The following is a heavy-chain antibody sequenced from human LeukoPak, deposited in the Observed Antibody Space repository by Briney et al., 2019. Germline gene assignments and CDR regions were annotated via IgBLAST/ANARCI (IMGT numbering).Heavy chain of an antibody. CDR1: GVTFSGYS. CDR3: AKGSVTTTPTTEYFDS. V-gene: IGHV3-23*01. J-gene: IGHJ4*02. CDR2: ITATSLHI. D-gene: IGHD4-11*01. Sequence: GGSLRFSCAASGVTFSGYSMNWVRQAPGKGLEWVSAITATSLHIYYVDSVKGRFTMSRDNSKNTLYLQMNSLRAEDTAVYYCAKGSVTTTPTTEYFDSWGQGTLVSVSS.